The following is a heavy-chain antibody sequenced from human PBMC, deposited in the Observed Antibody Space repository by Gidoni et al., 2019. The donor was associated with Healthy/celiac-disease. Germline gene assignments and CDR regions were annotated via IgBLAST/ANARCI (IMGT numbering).Heavy chain of an antibody. V-gene: IGHV4-30-4*01. J-gene: IGHJ4*02. CDR2: IYYSGST. CDR3: ARGLAAAGLFDY. CDR1: GGSISSGDYY. Sequence: QVQLQEWGSGLVKPSQTLSLTCAVSGGSISSGDYYWSWIRQPPGKGLEWIGYIYYSGSTYYNPSLKSRVTISVDTSKNQFSLKLSSVPAADTAVYYCARGLAAAGLFDYWGQGTLVTVSS. D-gene: IGHD6-13*01.